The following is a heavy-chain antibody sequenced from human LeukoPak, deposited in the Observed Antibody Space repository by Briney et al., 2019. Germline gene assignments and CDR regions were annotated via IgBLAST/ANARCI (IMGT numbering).Heavy chain of an antibody. D-gene: IGHD3-16*01. CDR2: ISAYNGNT. CDR3: ARDSYDYVRGSYNDHNWFDP. CDR1: GYTFTSYG. V-gene: IGHV1-18*01. J-gene: IGHJ5*02. Sequence: ASVKVSCKASGYTFTSYGISWVRQAPGQGLEWMGWISAYNGNTNYAQKLQGRVTMTTDTSTSTAYMELRSLRSDDTAVYYCARDSYDYVRGSYNDHNWFDPWGQGTLVTVSS.